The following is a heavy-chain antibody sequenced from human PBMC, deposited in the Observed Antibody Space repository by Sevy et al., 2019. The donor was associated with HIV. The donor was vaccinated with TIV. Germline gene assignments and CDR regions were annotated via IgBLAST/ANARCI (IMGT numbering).Heavy chain of an antibody. CDR2: FDPEDGET. Sequence: ASVKVSCKVSGYIFTELSMHWVRQAPGKGLEWMGGFDPEDGETIYAQKFQGRVTMTEDTSTDTAYMDLSSLRSEDTAVYYCATDSVLLKGRYYDSSGYSLQYWGQGTLVTVSS. V-gene: IGHV1-24*01. J-gene: IGHJ4*02. CDR3: ATDSVLLKGRYYDSSGYSLQY. D-gene: IGHD3-22*01. CDR1: GYIFTELS.